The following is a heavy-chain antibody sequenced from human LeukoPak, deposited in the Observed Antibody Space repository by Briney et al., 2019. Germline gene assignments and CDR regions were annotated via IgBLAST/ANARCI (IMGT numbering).Heavy chain of an antibody. CDR2: INSDGSST. CDR1: GFTFRGYG. CDR3: ASNRVGGYLYYFDY. Sequence: PGGSLRLSCAVSGFTFRGYGIHWVRQAPGKGLVWVSRINSDGSSTSYADSVKGRFTISRDNAKNTLYLQMNSLRAEDTAVYYCASNRVGGYLYYFDYWGQGTLVTVSS. D-gene: IGHD3-22*01. V-gene: IGHV3-74*01. J-gene: IGHJ4*02.